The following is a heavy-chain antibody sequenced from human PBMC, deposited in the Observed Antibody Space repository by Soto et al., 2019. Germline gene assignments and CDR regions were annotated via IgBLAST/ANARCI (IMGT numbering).Heavy chain of an antibody. D-gene: IGHD2-2*01. J-gene: IGHJ6*02. Sequence: QVQLVESGGGVVQPGRSLRLSCAASGFTFSSYGMHWVRQAPGKGLEWVAVISYDGSNKYYADSVKGRFTISRDNSKNTLYLQMNSLRAEDTAVYYCAKDGEEYQLLWVGGMDVWGQGTTVTVSS. V-gene: IGHV3-30*18. CDR1: GFTFSSYG. CDR2: ISYDGSNK. CDR3: AKDGEEYQLLWVGGMDV.